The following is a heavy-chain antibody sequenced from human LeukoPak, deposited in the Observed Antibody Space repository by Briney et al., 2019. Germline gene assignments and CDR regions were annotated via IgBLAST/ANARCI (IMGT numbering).Heavy chain of an antibody. CDR3: ARDCRGDCPEGDY. D-gene: IGHD2-21*02. V-gene: IGHV1-69*01. CDR2: VIPIFGTA. J-gene: IGHJ4*02. Sequence: SVKVSCKASGGTFSSYAISWVRQAPGQGLEWMGGVIPIFGTANYAQKFQGRVTITADESTSTAYMELSSLRSEDTAVYYCARDCRGDCPEGDYWGQGTLVTVSS. CDR1: GGTFSSYA.